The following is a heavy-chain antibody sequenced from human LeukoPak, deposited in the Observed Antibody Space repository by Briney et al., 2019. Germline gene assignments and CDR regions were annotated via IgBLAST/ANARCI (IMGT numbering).Heavy chain of an antibody. V-gene: IGHV3-9*01. CDR2: ISWNSGSI. CDR1: GFTFDDYA. Sequence: PGGSLRLSCAASGFTFDDYAMHWVRQAPGKGLEWVSGISWNSGSIGYADSVKGRFTISRDNAKNSLYLQMNSLRAEDTALYYCAKGLWFGDFNGPFDYWGQGTLVTVSS. D-gene: IGHD3-10*01. CDR3: AKGLWFGDFNGPFDY. J-gene: IGHJ4*02.